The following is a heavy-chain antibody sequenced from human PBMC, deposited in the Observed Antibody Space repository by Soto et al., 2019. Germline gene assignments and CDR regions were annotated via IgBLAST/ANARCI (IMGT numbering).Heavy chain of an antibody. CDR2: INHSGST. D-gene: IGHD3-10*01. CDR3: ARGGGSGSYYKGPHRIAY. V-gene: IGHV4-34*01. J-gene: IGHJ4*02. CDR1: GGYFSGYY. Sequence: SETLSLTCAVYGGYFSGYYWSWIRQPPGKGLEWIGEINHSGSTNYNPSLKSRVTISVDTSKNQFSLKLSSVTAADTAVYYCARGGGSGSYYKGPHRIAYWGQGALVTVSS.